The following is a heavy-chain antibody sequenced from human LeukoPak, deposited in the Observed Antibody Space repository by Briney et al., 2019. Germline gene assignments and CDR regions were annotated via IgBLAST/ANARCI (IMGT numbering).Heavy chain of an antibody. D-gene: IGHD3-3*01. Sequence: ETLSLTCTVSGGSISSGDYYWSWIRQPPGKGLEWVSAIYSGGSTYYADSVKGRFTISRDNSKNTLYLQMSSLRAEDTAVYYCARDQSYDFWSDYYYYMDVWGKGTTVTVSS. CDR3: ARDQSYDFWSDYYYYMDV. V-gene: IGHV3-53*05. J-gene: IGHJ6*03. CDR2: IYSGGST. CDR1: GGSISSGDYY.